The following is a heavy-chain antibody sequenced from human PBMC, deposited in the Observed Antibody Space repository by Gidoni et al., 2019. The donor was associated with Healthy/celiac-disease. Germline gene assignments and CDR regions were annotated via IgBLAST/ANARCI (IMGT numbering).Heavy chain of an antibody. D-gene: IGHD2-2*01. V-gene: IGHV3-21*01. CDR1: GFTFSSYS. Sequence: EVQLVESGGGLVKPGGSLRLSCAASGFTFSSYSMNWVRQAPGKGLEWVSSISSSSSYIYYADSVKGRFTISRDNAKNSLYLQMNSLRAEDTAVYYCARDGLVVPAALSGWFDPWGQGTLVTVSS. J-gene: IGHJ5*02. CDR2: ISSSSSYI. CDR3: ARDGLVVPAALSGWFDP.